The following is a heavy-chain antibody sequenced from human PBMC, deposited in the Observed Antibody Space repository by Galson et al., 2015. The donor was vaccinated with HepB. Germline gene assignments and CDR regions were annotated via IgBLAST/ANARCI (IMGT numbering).Heavy chain of an antibody. CDR1: GFTFSNFG. CDR3: ARSYNYYYMDV. J-gene: IGHJ6*03. Sequence: SLRLSCAASGFTFSNFGMKWVRQAPGKGLEWLSYITGGSPTMYYADSVKGRLTISRGSAKSSLYLQMNSLRAEDTAVYYCARSYNYYYMDVWGEGTTVTVSS. D-gene: IGHD3-16*01. V-gene: IGHV3-48*01. CDR2: ITGGSPTM.